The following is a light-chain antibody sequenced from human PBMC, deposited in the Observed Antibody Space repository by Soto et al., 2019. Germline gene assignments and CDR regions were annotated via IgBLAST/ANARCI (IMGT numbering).Light chain of an antibody. CDR3: QQYDNWPWT. V-gene: IGKV3-15*01. CDR2: AAS. J-gene: IGKJ1*01. Sequence: EIVMTHSQATLSVSPGGRATPSCRASQSISDTLAWHQQKPGQAPMLLIHAASTRAPGFPSRFSGSGSGTDLTLTISSLQSEAFAVYYRQQYDNWPWTFGEGTKVDIK. CDR1: QSISDT.